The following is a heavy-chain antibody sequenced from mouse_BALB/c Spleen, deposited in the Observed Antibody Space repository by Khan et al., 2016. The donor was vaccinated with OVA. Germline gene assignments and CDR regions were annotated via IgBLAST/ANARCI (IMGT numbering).Heavy chain of an antibody. Sequence: QVQLKESGAELARPGASVKMSCKASGYTFTSYTIHWIKKRPGQGLEWIGYINPSNGYTNYNQKFKDKATLTTDKSSTTAYLQLSSLTSDDSAVYNCVRDGAYHRNDGWFAYWGHWTLVTVSA. J-gene: IGHJ3*01. CDR3: VRDGAYHRNDGWFAY. CDR2: INPSNGYT. V-gene: IGHV1-4*01. D-gene: IGHD2-14*01. CDR1: GYTFTSYT.